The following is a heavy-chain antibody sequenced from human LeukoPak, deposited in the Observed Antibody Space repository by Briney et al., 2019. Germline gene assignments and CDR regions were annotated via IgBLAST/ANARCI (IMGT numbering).Heavy chain of an antibody. D-gene: IGHD3-22*01. V-gene: IGHV3-23*01. J-gene: IGHJ3*02. CDR2: TGSRAGT. CDR1: GFAFSNYA. CDR3: AKCAYYYENSGWCHAFDI. Sequence: PGGSLRLSCAASGFAFSNYAMNWVRRAPGKGLEWVSATGSRAGTHYADSVKGRFTISRDNSKNTLYLQMNSLRAEDTAIYFCAKCAYYYENSGWCHAFDIWGQGTVVTVSS.